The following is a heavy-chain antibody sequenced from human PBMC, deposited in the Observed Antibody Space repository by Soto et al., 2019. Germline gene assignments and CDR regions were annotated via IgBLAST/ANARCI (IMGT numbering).Heavy chain of an antibody. CDR2: IDDSGST. V-gene: IGHV4-4*07. D-gene: IGHD3-3*01. CDR1: GGSISNYF. J-gene: IGHJ4*02. Sequence: PSEALALSCTVSGGSISNYFCNWIRQPAGKGLEWIGRIDDSGSTNYNPSLKGRITMSADTSMNQFSLNLNSVTAADTALYYCARGGQDFWSGPFDYWGQGALVTVSS. CDR3: ARGGQDFWSGPFDY.